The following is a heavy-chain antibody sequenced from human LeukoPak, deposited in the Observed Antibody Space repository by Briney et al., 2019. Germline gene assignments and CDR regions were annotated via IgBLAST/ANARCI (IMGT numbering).Heavy chain of an antibody. Sequence: SETLSLTCTVSGGSISSGSYYWSWIRQPPGKGLEWIGSIYYSGSTYYNPSLKSRVTISVDTSKNQFSLRLSSVTAADTAVYYCARRPLSLSTYSSGRGDYWGQGTLVTVSS. V-gene: IGHV4-39*01. CDR3: ARRPLSLSTYSSGRGDY. CDR1: GGSISSGSYY. D-gene: IGHD6-19*01. CDR2: IYYSGST. J-gene: IGHJ4*02.